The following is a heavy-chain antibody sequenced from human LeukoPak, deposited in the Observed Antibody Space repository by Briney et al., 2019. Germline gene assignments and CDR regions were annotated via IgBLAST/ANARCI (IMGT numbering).Heavy chain of an antibody. CDR2: ISSSSGFR. CDR3: SRTDCSITNCPVAMDV. D-gene: IGHD2-2*01. J-gene: IGHJ6*02. V-gene: IGHV3-21*01. Sequence: PGGSLRLSCAASGFTFSSYSMNWVRQAPGKGLEWVSSISSSSGFRYYADSVRGRFTISRDNAKNSLFLQMNSLRAEDTAVYYCSRTDCSITNCPVAMDVWGQGTTVTVSS. CDR1: GFTFSSYS.